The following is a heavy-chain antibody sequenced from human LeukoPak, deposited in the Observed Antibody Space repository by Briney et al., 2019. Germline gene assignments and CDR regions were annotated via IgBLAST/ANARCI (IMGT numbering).Heavy chain of an antibody. Sequence: PGGSLRLSCAASGFTVSSNYMSWVRQAPGKGLEWVSVIYSGGSTYYADSVKGRFTISRDNSKNTLYLQMNSLRAEDTAVYYCAKALGRLLPGYYYYYMDVWGKGTTVTVSS. J-gene: IGHJ6*03. V-gene: IGHV3-66*01. CDR3: AKALGRLLPGYYYYYMDV. CDR2: IYSGGST. D-gene: IGHD7-27*01. CDR1: GFTVSSNY.